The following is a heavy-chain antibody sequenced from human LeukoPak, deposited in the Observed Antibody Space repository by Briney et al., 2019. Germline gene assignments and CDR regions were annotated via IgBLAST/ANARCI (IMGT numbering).Heavy chain of an antibody. CDR3: ARSNCSGGSCYPYYYYYGMDV. CDR2: IYYSGST. V-gene: IGHV4-31*11. J-gene: IGHJ6*02. D-gene: IGHD2-15*01. Sequence: SETLSLTCAVYGGSFSGYYWSWIRQHPGKGLEWIGYIYYSGSTYYNPSLKSRVTISVDTSKNQFSLKLSSVTAADTAVYYCARSNCSGGSCYPYYYYYGMDVWGQGTTVTVSS. CDR1: GGSFSGYY.